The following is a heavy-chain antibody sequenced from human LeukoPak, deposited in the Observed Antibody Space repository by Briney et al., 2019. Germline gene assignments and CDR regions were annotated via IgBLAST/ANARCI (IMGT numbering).Heavy chain of an antibody. J-gene: IGHJ4*02. D-gene: IGHD6-13*01. CDR2: INHSGST. CDR1: GGSFSGYY. V-gene: IGHV4-34*01. Sequence: PSETLSLTCAVYGGSFSGYYWSWIRQPPGKGLEWIGEINHSGSTNYNPSLKSRVTISVDTSKNQFSLKLSSVTAADTAVYYCASLQHSSSWTIPVDYWGQGTLVTVSS. CDR3: ASLQHSSSWTIPVDY.